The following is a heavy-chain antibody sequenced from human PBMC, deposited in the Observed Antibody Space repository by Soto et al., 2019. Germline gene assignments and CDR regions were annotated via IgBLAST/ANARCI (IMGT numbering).Heavy chain of an antibody. J-gene: IGHJ3*02. CDR1: GGSISSGGYY. CDR3: AKDRAGFIMGSGAFDI. CDR2: IYNSGST. D-gene: IGHD3-10*01. V-gene: IGHV4-31*03. Sequence: PSETLPLTCTVSGGSISSGGYYWSWIRQHPGKGLEWIGYIYNSGSTYYNPSLKSRVTISLDTSKNQFSLKLSSVTAADTAVYYCAKDRAGFIMGSGAFDIWGQGTMVTV.